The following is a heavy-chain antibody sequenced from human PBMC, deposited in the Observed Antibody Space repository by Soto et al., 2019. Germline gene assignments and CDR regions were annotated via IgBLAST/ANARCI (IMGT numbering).Heavy chain of an antibody. V-gene: IGHV4-59*01. CDR1: GGSISSYY. CDR3: ARHAALIRASSSYYFDY. J-gene: IGHJ4*02. Sequence: SETLSLTCTVSGGSISSYYWSWIRQPPGKGLEWIGYIYYSGSTNYNPSLKSRVTISVDTSKNQFSLKLSSVTAADTAVYYCARHAALIRASSSYYFDYWGQGTLVTVSS. D-gene: IGHD6-6*01. CDR2: IYYSGST.